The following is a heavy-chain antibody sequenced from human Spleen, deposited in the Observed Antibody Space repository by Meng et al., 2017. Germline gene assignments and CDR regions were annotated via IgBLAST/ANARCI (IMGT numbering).Heavy chain of an antibody. D-gene: IGHD6-19*01. J-gene: IGHJ6*02. CDR2: ISSSGSTI. CDR1: GFIFRNYE. CDR3: ARAQYSSSLDV. Sequence: GESLKISCAASGFIFRNYEMNWVRQAPGKGLEWISYISSSGSTIYYADSVKGRFTISRDNAKNSLFLQMNSLRAEDTAVYYCARAQYSSSLDVWGQGTTVTVSS. V-gene: IGHV3-48*03.